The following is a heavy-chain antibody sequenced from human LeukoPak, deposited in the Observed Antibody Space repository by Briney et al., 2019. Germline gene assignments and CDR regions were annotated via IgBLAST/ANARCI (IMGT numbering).Heavy chain of an antibody. CDR2: IYTSGGT. CDR3: AGTTVSYYYYYMDV. Sequence: SETLSLTCTVSGGSISSGSYYWSWIRQPAGKGLEWIGRIYTSGGTSYNPSLKSRVTISVDTSKNQFSLKLSSVTAADTAVYYCAGTTVSYYYYYMDVWGKGTTVTVSS. J-gene: IGHJ6*03. D-gene: IGHD4-17*01. CDR1: GGSISSGSYY. V-gene: IGHV4-61*02.